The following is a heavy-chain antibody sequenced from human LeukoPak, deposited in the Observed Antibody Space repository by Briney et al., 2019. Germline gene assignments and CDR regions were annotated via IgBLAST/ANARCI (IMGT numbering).Heavy chain of an antibody. D-gene: IGHD3-10*01. Sequence: GGSLRLSCAASGFTFSSYGMHWVRQAPGKGLEWVAFIRYDGSNKYYADSAKGRFTISRDNSKNTLYLQMNSLRAEDTAVYYCAKDRILLWFGESSTDDYWGQGTLVTVSS. J-gene: IGHJ4*02. CDR2: IRYDGSNK. V-gene: IGHV3-30*02. CDR1: GFTFSSYG. CDR3: AKDRILLWFGESSTDDY.